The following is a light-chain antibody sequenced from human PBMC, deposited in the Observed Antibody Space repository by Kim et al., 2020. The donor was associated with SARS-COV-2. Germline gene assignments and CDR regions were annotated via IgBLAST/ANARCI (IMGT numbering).Light chain of an antibody. Sequence: LPPGESAALSCRASQSGGSQLAWYQKKPGLPPRLLIYDASNRATGIAARFSGSGSGTDFTLTIDSLEPEDFAVYYCQHRSSWPPNFGGGTKVDIK. CDR2: DAS. CDR3: QHRSSWPPN. V-gene: IGKV3-11*01. CDR1: QSGGSQ. J-gene: IGKJ4*01.